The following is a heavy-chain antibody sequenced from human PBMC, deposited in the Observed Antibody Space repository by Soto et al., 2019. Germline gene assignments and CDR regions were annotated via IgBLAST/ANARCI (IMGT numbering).Heavy chain of an antibody. CDR2: ISWNSGSI. V-gene: IGHV3-9*01. CDR3: AKGTYYYDSSGPGNWFDP. Sequence: GGSLRLSCAASGFTFDDYAMHWVRQAPGKGLEWVSGISWNSGSIGYADSVKGRFTISRDNAKNSLYLQMNSLRAEDTALYYCAKGTYYYDSSGPGNWFDPWGQGTLVTVSS. CDR1: GFTFDDYA. D-gene: IGHD3-22*01. J-gene: IGHJ5*02.